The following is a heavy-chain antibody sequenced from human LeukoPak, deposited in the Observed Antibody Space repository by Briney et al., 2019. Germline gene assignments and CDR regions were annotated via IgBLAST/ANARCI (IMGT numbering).Heavy chain of an antibody. Sequence: ASVKVSCKASGFTFTSSAVQWVRHRRGQRLEWIGWIVVGSGNTNYAQKFQERVTITRDMSTSTAYMELSSLRSEDTAVYYCAADMGGLRWRRGESFDYWGQGTLVTVSS. CDR1: GFTFTSSA. J-gene: IGHJ4*02. D-gene: IGHD4-23*01. CDR2: IVVGSGNT. V-gene: IGHV1-58*01. CDR3: AADMGGLRWRRGESFDY.